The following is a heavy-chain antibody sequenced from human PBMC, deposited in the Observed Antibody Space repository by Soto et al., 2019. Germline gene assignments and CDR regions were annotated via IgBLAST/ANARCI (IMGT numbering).Heavy chain of an antibody. CDR2: IKQDGSEK. Sequence: EVQLVESGGGLVQPGGSLRLSCAGSGFTFSRNWMSWVRQAPGKGLEWVANIKQDGSEKYYVDSLKGRFTITRDNAKNSLYLQMNSLRAEDTAVYYCATQGWLPDAFDIWGQGTMVTVSS. CDR1: GFTFSRNW. J-gene: IGHJ3*02. CDR3: ATQGWLPDAFDI. D-gene: IGHD6-19*01. V-gene: IGHV3-7*01.